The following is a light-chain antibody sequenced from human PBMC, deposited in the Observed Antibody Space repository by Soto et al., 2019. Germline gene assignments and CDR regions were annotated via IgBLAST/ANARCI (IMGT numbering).Light chain of an antibody. Sequence: QLVLTQPPSASGTPGQRVTISCSGSSSNIGSNTVNWYQQLPGTAPKLLIYSNNQRPSGVPDRFSGSKSGTSASLAISGLQSEDEADYYCAAWDDSLVWVFGTGTKLTVL. CDR2: SNN. CDR3: AAWDDSLVWV. V-gene: IGLV1-44*01. CDR1: SSNIGSNT. J-gene: IGLJ1*01.